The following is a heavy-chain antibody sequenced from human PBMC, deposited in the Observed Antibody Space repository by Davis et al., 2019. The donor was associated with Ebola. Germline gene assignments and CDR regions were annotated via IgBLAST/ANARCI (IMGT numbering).Heavy chain of an antibody. CDR1: GGSISSSSYY. J-gene: IGHJ6*02. V-gene: IGHV4-39*01. D-gene: IGHD3-10*01. CDR3: ARESYYYGSGSSGYYGMDV. Sequence: SETLSLTCTVSGGSISSSSYYWGWIRQPPGKGLEWIGSIYYSGSTYYNPSLKSRVTISVDTSKNQFSLKLSSVTAADTAVYYCARESYYYGSGSSGYYGMDVWGQGTTVTVSS. CDR2: IYYSGST.